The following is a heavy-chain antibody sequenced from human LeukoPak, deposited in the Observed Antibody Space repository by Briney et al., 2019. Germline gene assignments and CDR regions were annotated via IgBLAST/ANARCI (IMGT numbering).Heavy chain of an antibody. J-gene: IGHJ4*02. D-gene: IGHD6-19*01. CDR1: GGSISSGSYY. CDR2: IYTSGST. CDR3: ARDLENVAGTNAFDY. V-gene: IGHV4-61*02. Sequence: PSETLSLTCTVSGGSISSGSYYWSWIRQPAGKGLEWIGRIYTSGSTNYNPSLKSRVTISVDTSKNQFSLKLSSVTAADTAVYYCARDLENVAGTNAFDYWGQGTLVTVSS.